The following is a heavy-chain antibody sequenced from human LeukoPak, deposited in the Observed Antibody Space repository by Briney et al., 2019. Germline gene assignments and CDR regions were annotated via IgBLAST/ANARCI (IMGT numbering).Heavy chain of an antibody. Sequence: GGSLRLSCAASGFTFSSYGMHWVRQAPGKGLEWVSGISGSGGSTYYADSVKGRFTISRDNSKNTLYLQMNSLRAEDTAVYYCARGSVVVVAAKYYFDYWGQGTLVTVSS. V-gene: IGHV3-23*01. CDR3: ARGSVVVVAAKYYFDY. CDR2: ISGSGGST. J-gene: IGHJ4*02. CDR1: GFTFSSYG. D-gene: IGHD2-15*01.